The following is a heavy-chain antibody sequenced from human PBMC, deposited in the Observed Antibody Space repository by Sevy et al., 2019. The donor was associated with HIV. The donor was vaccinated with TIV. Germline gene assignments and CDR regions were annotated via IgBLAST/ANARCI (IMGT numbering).Heavy chain of an antibody. CDR1: GFTFSSYA. J-gene: IGHJ3*02. D-gene: IGHD3-22*01. CDR3: ARGGTMIVVVLDAFDI. V-gene: IGHV3-30-3*01. CDR2: ISYDGSNK. Sequence: GGSLRLSCAASGFTFSSYAMHWVRQAPGKGLEWVAVISYDGSNKYYADSVKGRFTISRDNSKNTLYLQMNSLGAEDTAVYYCARGGTMIVVVLDAFDIWGQGTMVTVSS.